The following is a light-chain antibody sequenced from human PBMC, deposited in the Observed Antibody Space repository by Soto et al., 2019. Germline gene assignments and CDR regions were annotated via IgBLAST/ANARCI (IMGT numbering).Light chain of an antibody. Sequence: DIVMTQSPLSLPVTPGEPASISCRSSQSLLQTNGNTYLDWYLQKPGQSPQLLISLGTNRASGVPDRFSGSGSGTDFTLKISRVEADDVGVYYCMQALQTPFTFGGGTKVDIK. CDR1: QSLLQTNGNTY. CDR3: MQALQTPFT. CDR2: LGT. J-gene: IGKJ4*01. V-gene: IGKV2-28*01.